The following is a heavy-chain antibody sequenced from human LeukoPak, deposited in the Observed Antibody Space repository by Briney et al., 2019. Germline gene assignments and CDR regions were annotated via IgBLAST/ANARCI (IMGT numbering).Heavy chain of an antibody. J-gene: IGHJ4*02. CDR1: GGSISSTSYY. CDR3: AATMVRGVHTHFDY. D-gene: IGHD3-10*01. CDR2: INYSGST. V-gene: IGHV4-39*01. Sequence: KTSETLSLTCTVSGGSISSTSYYWGWIRQPPGKGLEWIGTINYSGSTYYNPSLKSRVTISVDTSKNQISLKLSSVTAADTAVYFCAATMVRGVHTHFDYWGQGTLVTVSS.